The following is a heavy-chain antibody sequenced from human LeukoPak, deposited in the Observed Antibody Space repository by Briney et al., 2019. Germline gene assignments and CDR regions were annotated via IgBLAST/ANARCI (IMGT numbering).Heavy chain of an antibody. CDR3: ARGFGGGNEGVDAFDI. V-gene: IGHV1-8*01. Sequence: ASVKVSCKASGYTFTSYDINWVRQATGQGLEWMGWMNPNSGNTGYAQKFQGRVTMTRNTSISTAYMELSSLRSEDTAVYYCARGFGGGNEGVDAFDIWGQGTMVTVSS. CDR1: GYTFTSYD. D-gene: IGHD4-23*01. J-gene: IGHJ3*02. CDR2: MNPNSGNT.